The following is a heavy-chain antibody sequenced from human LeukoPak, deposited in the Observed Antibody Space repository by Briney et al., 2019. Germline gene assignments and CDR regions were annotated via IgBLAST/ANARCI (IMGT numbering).Heavy chain of an antibody. CDR3: ARVSGSGSFYRVFDY. J-gene: IGHJ4*02. CDR1: GFTFNNFW. CDR2: IKENGSEK. D-gene: IGHD3-10*01. V-gene: IGHV3-7*05. Sequence: GGSLRLSCAASGFTFNNFWIAWVRQAPGKGLVWVANIKENGSEKNYVDSVKGRFTISRYNAMNSLSLQVNSLRVEDTAVYYCARVSGSGSFYRVFDYWGQGTPVTVSS.